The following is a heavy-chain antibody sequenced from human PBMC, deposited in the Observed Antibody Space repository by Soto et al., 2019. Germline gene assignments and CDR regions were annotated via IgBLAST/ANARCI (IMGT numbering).Heavy chain of an antibody. CDR3: AGSYYYYMDV. J-gene: IGHJ6*03. CDR1: GGSFSGYY. V-gene: IGHV4-34*01. Sequence: QVQLQQWGAGLLKPSETLSLTCAVYGGSFSGYYWSWIRQPPGKGLEWIGEINHSGSTNYNPSLKSRVTISVDTSKNLFSLKLSSVTAADTAVYYCAGSYYYYMDVWGKGTTVTVSS. CDR2: INHSGST.